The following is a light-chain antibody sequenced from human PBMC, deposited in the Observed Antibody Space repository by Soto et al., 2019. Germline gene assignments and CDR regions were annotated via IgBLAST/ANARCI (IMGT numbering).Light chain of an antibody. J-gene: IGKJ1*01. Sequence: EIVLTQSPVTLSVSPGERATLSCRASQSIRSDLAWYQQKPGQAPRLLIYDASNRATGIPARFSGSGSGTDFTLTISRLEPEDFAVYYCQQYGSWWTFGQGTKVDNK. V-gene: IGKV3-20*01. CDR2: DAS. CDR1: QSIRSD. CDR3: QQYGSWWT.